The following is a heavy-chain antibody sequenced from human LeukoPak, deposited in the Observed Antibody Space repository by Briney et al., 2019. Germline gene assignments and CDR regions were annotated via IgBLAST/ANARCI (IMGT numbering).Heavy chain of an antibody. CDR1: GRSIRNFY. V-gene: IGHV4-59*01. CDR3: AKTHAFAGHDS. CDR2: IYDSGST. J-gene: IGHJ4*02. Sequence: PSETVSLTCTVSGRSIRNFYGSCLPQPPGKGLEGIRYIYDSGSTSYNPSLKSRVTISLDTSKNQFSLKLSSVTAADTAVYYCAKTHAFAGHDSWGQGTLVTVSS. D-gene: IGHD2-2*01.